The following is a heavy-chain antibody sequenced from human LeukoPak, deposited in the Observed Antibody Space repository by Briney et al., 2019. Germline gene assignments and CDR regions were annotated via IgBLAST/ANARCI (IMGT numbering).Heavy chain of an antibody. J-gene: IGHJ5*02. CDR3: ARDRGITGTTFWFDP. D-gene: IGHD1-7*01. CDR2: ISSSSSYT. CDR1: GFTFSDYY. V-gene: IGHV3-11*06. Sequence: SGGSLRLSCAASGFTFSDYYMSWIRQAPGKGLEWVSYISSSSSYTNYADSVKGRFTISRDNAKNSLYLQMNSLRAEDTAVYYCARDRGITGTTFWFDPWGQGTLVTVSS.